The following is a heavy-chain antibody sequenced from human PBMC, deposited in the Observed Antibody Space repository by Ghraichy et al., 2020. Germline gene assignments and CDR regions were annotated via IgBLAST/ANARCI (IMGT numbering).Heavy chain of an antibody. J-gene: IGHJ5*02. CDR1: GGPISSSSYY. CDR3: ARALGGSYYSNSVAWFDP. D-gene: IGHD1-26*01. V-gene: IGHV4-39*01. CDR2: IYYSGST. Sequence: SETLSLTCTVSGGPISSSSYYWGWIRQPPGKGLEWIGSIYYSGSTYYNPSLKSRVTISVDTSKNQFSLKLSSVTAADTAVYYCARALGGSYYSNSVAWFDPWGQGTLVTVSS.